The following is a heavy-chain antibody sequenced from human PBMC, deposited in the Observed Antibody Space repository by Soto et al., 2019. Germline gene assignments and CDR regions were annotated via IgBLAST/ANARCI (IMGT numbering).Heavy chain of an antibody. V-gene: IGHV3-48*02. Sequence: PRGPLRLSCAASGFTFSSYSLNWVRHAPRKGLEWVSYISSSSSTIYYADSVKGRFTISRDNAKNSLYLQMNSLRDEDTAVYYCARDGYSGRYYYYYYGMDVWGQGTPVTVAS. D-gene: IGHD1-26*01. CDR1: GFTFSSYS. CDR3: ARDGYSGRYYYYYYGMDV. J-gene: IGHJ6*01. CDR2: ISSSSSTI.